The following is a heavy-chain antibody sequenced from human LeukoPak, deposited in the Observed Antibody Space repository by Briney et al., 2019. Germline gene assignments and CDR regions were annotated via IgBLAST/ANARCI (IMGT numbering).Heavy chain of an antibody. CDR2: IYWDDEK. J-gene: IGHJ4*02. CDR1: GFSLRTTRVG. D-gene: IGHD1-26*01. Sequence: SGPTLVHPTPTLTLTCTFSGFSLRTTRVGVAWIRQPPGKALEWLSLIYWDDEKPYSPSLKSRLTITKDTSKNQVVLTMTNMDPVDTATYYCAHTTPLGGTQYYFDYWGQGTLVTVSS. CDR3: AHTTPLGGTQYYFDY. V-gene: IGHV2-5*02.